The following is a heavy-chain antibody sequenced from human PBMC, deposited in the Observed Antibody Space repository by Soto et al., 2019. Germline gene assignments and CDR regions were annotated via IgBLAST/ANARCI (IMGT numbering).Heavy chain of an antibody. J-gene: IGHJ5*02. CDR2: IYYSGST. V-gene: IGHV4-59*01. D-gene: IGHD3-22*01. CDR1: GGSISSYY. CDR3: ARVKPSSGYYSSWFDP. Sequence: SETLSLTCTVSGGSISSYYWSWIRQPPGKGLEWIGYIYYSGSTNYNPSLKSRVTISVDTSKNQFSLKLSSVTAADTAVYYCARVKPSSGYYSSWFDPWGQGTLVTVSS.